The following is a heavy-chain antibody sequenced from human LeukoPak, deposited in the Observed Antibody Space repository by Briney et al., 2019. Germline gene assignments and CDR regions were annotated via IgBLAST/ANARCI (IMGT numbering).Heavy chain of an antibody. D-gene: IGHD6-6*01. Sequence: ASVMVSCKASGYDFINYGISWVRQVPGQGLEWMGWRSIYNGNTDYKLQGRVTMTTDTSTSTAYMEVRSLRSDDTAVYYCARGGPFPSGSSSREYYLDYWGQGTLVTVSS. CDR2: RSIYNGNT. CDR3: ARGGPFPSGSSSREYYLDY. V-gene: IGHV1-18*01. CDR1: GYDFINYG. J-gene: IGHJ4*02.